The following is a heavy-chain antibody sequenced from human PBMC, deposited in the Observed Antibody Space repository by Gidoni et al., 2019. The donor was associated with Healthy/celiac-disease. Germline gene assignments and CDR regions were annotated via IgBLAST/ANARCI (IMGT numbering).Heavy chain of an antibody. Sequence: LQLQEPGPGLVKPAETPSPTCTVSGGSISSSSYYWGWIRQPPGKGLEWIGGIYYSGSTYYDPSLKSRVTISVDTSKNQFSLKLSSVTAADTAVYYCARLTMVRGAISDAFDIWGQGTMVTVSS. V-gene: IGHV4-39*01. D-gene: IGHD3-10*01. CDR1: GGSISSSSYY. CDR2: IYYSGST. CDR3: ARLTMVRGAISDAFDI. J-gene: IGHJ3*02.